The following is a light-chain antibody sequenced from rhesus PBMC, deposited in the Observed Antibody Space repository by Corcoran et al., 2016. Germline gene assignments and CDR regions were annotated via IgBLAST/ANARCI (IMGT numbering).Light chain of an antibody. CDR3: QHSYGTPYS. CDR2: AAS. Sequence: DIQMTQSPSSLSASVGDRVTITCRARENVNNYLHWYQQKPGKAPKLLIYAASTLQSGVPSRFSGSGSGTDYTFPISSLQPEDFATYYCQHSYGTPYSFGQGTKVEIK. J-gene: IGKJ2*01. V-gene: IGKV1-74*01. CDR1: ENVNNY.